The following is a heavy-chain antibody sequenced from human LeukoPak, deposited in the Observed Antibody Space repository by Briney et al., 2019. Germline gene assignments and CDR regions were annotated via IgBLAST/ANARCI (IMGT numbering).Heavy chain of an antibody. CDR3: ARDSSGWYHYRAFDP. J-gene: IGHJ5*02. Sequence: GASVKVSCKASGYTFTSYGISWVRQAPGQGLEWMGWISAYNGNTNYAQKLQGRVTMTTDTSTSTAYMELRSLRSDDTAVYYCARDSSGWYHYRAFDPWGQGTLVTVSS. CDR1: GYTFTSYG. V-gene: IGHV1-18*01. CDR2: ISAYNGNT. D-gene: IGHD6-19*01.